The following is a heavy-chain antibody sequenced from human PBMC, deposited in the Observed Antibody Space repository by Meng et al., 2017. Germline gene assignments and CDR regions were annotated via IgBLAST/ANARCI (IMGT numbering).Heavy chain of an antibody. CDR2: INTKTGKP. J-gene: IGHJ4*02. CDR3: ARAHSSGWYPFFDY. CDR1: GYTFSTNV. D-gene: IGHD6-19*01. Sequence: VQRVQCWSELEETGASVKVSCKASGYTFSTNVMNWVRQAPGQGLEWMGWINTKTGKPTYAQGFTGRLAFSLDTSASTAFLQINSLKAEDTAVYYCARAHSSGWYPFFDYWGQGTLVTVSS. V-gene: IGHV7-4-1*02.